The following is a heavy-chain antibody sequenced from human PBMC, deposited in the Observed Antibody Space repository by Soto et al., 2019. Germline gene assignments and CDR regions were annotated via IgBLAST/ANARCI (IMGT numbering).Heavy chain of an antibody. D-gene: IGHD2-15*01. CDR2: ISSNGDST. V-gene: IGHV3-64*01. J-gene: IGHJ4*02. CDR1: GFTLSTYP. CDR3: ARGSGSSSWVLDY. Sequence: GGSLRLSCAASGFTLSTYPMHWVRQAPGKGLKYVSAISSNGDSTYYANSVKGRFTISRDNAKNTLYLQMGSLRAEDMAVYYCARGSGSSSWVLDYWGQGTLVTVSS.